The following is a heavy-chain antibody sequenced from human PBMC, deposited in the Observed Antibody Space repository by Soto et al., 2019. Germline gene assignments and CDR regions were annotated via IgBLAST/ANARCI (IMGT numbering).Heavy chain of an antibody. CDR2: ISSSSYT. V-gene: IGHV3-11*06. J-gene: IGHJ3*02. CDR3: GSARATLPPDALDI. D-gene: IGHD1-26*01. Sequence: GGSLRLSCAASGFTFSDYYMSWIRQAPGKGLEWVSYISSSSYTNYADSVKGRFTISRDNAKNSLYLQMNSLRAEDTAVYYCGSARATLPPDALDISCPGPMLTVSS. CDR1: GFTFSDYY.